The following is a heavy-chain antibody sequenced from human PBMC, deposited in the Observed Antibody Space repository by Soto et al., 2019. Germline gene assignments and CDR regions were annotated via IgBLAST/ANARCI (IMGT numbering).Heavy chain of an antibody. D-gene: IGHD6-19*01. CDR2: IYYSGST. CDR3: ASYRIGWHDASY. Sequence: QVQLQESGPGLVKPSETLSLTCTVSGGSVSSGTYYWSWIRQPPGKGLEWIGYIYYSGSTNYNPSLKSRVTIPLDTSQNLSSLSLSSVSTAVTAVYFCASYRIGWHDASYWGQGTLVTVSS. V-gene: IGHV4-61*01. CDR1: GGSVSSGTYY. J-gene: IGHJ4*02.